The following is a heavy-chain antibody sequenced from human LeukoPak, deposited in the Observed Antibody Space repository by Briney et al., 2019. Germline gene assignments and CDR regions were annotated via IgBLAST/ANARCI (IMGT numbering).Heavy chain of an antibody. CDR1: GFTFSSYS. Sequence: GGSLRLSCAASGFTFSSYSMNWVRQAPGKGLEWVSYISSSSSTIYYADSVKGRFTISRDNSKNTLYLQMNSLRAEDTAVYYCAKATDGYFGYFFDYWGQATLVTASS. CDR3: AKATDGYFGYFFDY. CDR2: ISSSSSTI. V-gene: IGHV3-48*01. J-gene: IGHJ4*02. D-gene: IGHD3-10*01.